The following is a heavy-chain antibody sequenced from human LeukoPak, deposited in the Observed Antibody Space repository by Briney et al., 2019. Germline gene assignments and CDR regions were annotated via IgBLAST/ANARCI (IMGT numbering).Heavy chain of an antibody. Sequence: SETLSLTCTNLGGSISSGDHYWSWIRQHPGKGLEWIGYIYYSGSTHYNPSLKSRVSMSVETSKNQFSLKLSSVTAADTAVYYCARLGRGIAAAGVFDYWGQGTLVTVSS. CDR1: GGSISSGDHY. J-gene: IGHJ4*02. CDR3: ARLGRGIAAAGVFDY. CDR2: IYYSGST. D-gene: IGHD6-25*01. V-gene: IGHV4-31*03.